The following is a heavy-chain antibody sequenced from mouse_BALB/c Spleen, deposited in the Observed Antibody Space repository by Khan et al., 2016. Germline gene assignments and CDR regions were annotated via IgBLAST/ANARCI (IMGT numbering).Heavy chain of an antibody. V-gene: IGHV1-80*01. CDR2: IYPGDGDT. CDR3: ARGTPFAS. J-gene: IGHJ3*01. D-gene: IGHD2-14*01. CDR1: GYAFSGYW. Sequence: QVQLQQSGAELVRPGSSVKISCKASGYAFSGYWMNWVKQRPGQGLEWIGQIYPGDGDTNYNGKFKGKATLTADKSSSTAYMQLSSLTSEDSAVYFCARGTPFASWGQGTLVTVSA.